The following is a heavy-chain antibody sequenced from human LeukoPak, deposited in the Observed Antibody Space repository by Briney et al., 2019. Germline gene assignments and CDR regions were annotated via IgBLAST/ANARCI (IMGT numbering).Heavy chain of an antibody. V-gene: IGHV1-2*04. J-gene: IGHJ4*02. CDR2: INPNSGGT. CDR1: GYTFTGYY. CDR3: ARAWHPTTVGFDY. D-gene: IGHD4-23*01. Sequence: GASVKVSCKASGYTFTGYYMHWVRQAPGQGLEWMGWINPNSGGTNYAQKFQGWVTMTRDTSISTAYMELSRLRSDDTAVYYCARAWHPTTVGFDYWGQGTLVTVSS.